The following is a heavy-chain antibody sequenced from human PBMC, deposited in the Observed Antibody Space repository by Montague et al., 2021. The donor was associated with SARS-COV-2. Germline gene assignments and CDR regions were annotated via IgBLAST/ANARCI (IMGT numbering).Heavy chain of an antibody. CDR3: TSGREGNYNVMDV. J-gene: IGHJ6*02. V-gene: IGHV6-1*01. D-gene: IGHD1-1*01. CDR1: GDSVSSNSAT. Sequence: CAISGDSVSSNSATWNWVRQSPSRGLEWLGRTYYRSKWYNDYAVSLRIRVTINPDTAKNQFSLQLNSVTPEDTAIYYCTSGREGNYNVMDVWGQGTTVTVSS. CDR2: TYYRSKWYN.